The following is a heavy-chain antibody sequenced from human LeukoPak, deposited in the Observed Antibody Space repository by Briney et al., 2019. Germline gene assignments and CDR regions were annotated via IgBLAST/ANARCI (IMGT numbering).Heavy chain of an antibody. V-gene: IGHV3-30-3*01. CDR3: AREHYDILTGSDYYFDY. Sequence: GGSLRLSCAASGFTFSSYAMHWVRQAPGKGLEWVAVISYDGSNKYYADSVKGRFTISRDNSKNTLYLQMNSLRAEDTAVYYCAREHYDILTGSDYYFDYWGQGTLVTVSS. CDR2: ISYDGSNK. CDR1: GFTFSSYA. J-gene: IGHJ4*02. D-gene: IGHD3-9*01.